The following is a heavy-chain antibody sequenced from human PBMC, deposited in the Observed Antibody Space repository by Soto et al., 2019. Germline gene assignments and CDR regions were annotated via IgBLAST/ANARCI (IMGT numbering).Heavy chain of an antibody. J-gene: IGHJ6*03. V-gene: IGHV3-33*01. CDR3: AREGSANSNGYYYYYMDV. CDR1: GFTFSSYG. CDR2: IWYDGSNK. D-gene: IGHD3-10*01. Sequence: SGGSLRLSCAASGFTFSSYGMHWVRQAPGKGLEWVAVIWYDGSNKYYADSVKGRFTISRDNSKNTLYLQMNSLRAEDTAVYYCAREGSANSNGYYYYYMDVWGKGTTVTVSS.